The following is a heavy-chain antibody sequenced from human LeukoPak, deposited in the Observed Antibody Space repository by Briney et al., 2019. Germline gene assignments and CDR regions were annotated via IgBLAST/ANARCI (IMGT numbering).Heavy chain of an antibody. V-gene: IGHV3-21*04. Sequence: GGSLRLSCAASGFTFSSYSMNWVRQAPGKGLEWVSSISSSSSYIYYADSVKGRFTISRDNSKNTLYLQMNSLRAEDTAVYYCAKDEHSSGWYREDYWGQGTLVTVSS. CDR1: GFTFSSYS. D-gene: IGHD6-19*01. J-gene: IGHJ4*02. CDR3: AKDEHSSGWYREDY. CDR2: ISSSSSYI.